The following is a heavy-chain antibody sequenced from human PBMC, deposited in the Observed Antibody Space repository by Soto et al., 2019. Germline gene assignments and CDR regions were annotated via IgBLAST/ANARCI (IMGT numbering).Heavy chain of an antibody. V-gene: IGHV3-15*05. CDR1: GFTSSNTW. D-gene: IGHD3-9*01. Sequence: GGSLRLSCAGSGFTSSNTWMSWVRQAPGKGLEWVGRIKSRSDGGTIDYAAPVKGRFIISRDDSKNMTYLQMNSLESEDKAVYFCAAHFEWLHNVDSWGQGT. J-gene: IGHJ5*01. CDR3: AAHFEWLHNVDS. CDR2: IKSRSDGGTI.